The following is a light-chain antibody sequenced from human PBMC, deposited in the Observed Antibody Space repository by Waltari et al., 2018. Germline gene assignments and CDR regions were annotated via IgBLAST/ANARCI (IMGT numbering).Light chain of an antibody. Sequence: EIVMTPSPATLSVSPGVGATLSARPSQNINSNLARYQQQPGQTPRLLINCASTRAIGIPARFSGSGSGTEFTLTISSLQSEDFALYYCQQYNNWPPWTFGQGTKVEIK. CDR2: CAS. CDR3: QQYNNWPPWT. V-gene: IGKV3D-15*01. J-gene: IGKJ1*01. CDR1: QNINSN.